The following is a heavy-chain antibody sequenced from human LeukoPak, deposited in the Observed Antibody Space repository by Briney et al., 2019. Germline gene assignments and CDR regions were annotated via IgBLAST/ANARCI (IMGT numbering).Heavy chain of an antibody. CDR3: ARESLWSGFREFPSLGY. CDR2: IKQDGSEK. J-gene: IGHJ4*02. CDR1: GFTFSSYW. V-gene: IGHV3-7*01. D-gene: IGHD3-3*01. Sequence: PGGSLRLSCAASGFTFSSYWMSWVRQAPGKGLEWVANIKQDGSEKYYVDSVKGRFTISRDNAKNSLYLQMNSLRAEDTAVYYCARESLWSGFREFPSLGYWGQGTLVTVSS.